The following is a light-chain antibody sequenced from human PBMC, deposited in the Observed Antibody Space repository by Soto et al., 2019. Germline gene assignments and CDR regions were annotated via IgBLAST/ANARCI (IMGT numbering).Light chain of an antibody. CDR2: AAS. CDR3: QKYNSAPWT. V-gene: IGKV1-27*01. CDR1: QGITNY. J-gene: IGKJ1*01. Sequence: DIQMTQSPSSLSTSVGDRVTITCRASQGITNYLAWYQQKPGKVPELLIYAASTLQSGVPSRFSGSGYGTDFTLNISSLQTADVATYYCQKYNSAPWTFGKRTKVEI.